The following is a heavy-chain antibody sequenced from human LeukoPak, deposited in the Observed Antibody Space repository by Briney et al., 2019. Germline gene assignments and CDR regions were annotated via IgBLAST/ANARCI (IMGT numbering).Heavy chain of an antibody. J-gene: IGHJ6*03. CDR1: GGTFSTYV. CDR2: IIPIFGTA. Sequence: GSSVKVSCKASGGTFSTYVISWVRQAPGQGLEWMGGIIPIFGTANYAQKFQGRVTITADKSTSTAYMELSSLRSEDTAVYYCARVSGYYMDVWGKGTTVTVSS. CDR3: ARVSGYYMDV. V-gene: IGHV1-69*06.